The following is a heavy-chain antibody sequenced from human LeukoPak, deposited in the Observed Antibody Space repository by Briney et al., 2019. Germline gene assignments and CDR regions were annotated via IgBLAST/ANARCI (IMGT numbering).Heavy chain of an antibody. D-gene: IGHD3-9*01. CDR1: GFTFSSYA. V-gene: IGHV3-30-3*01. CDR2: ISYDGSNK. Sequence: GGSLRLSCAASGFTFSSYAMHWVRQAQGKGLEWVAVISYDGSNKYYADSVKGRFTISRNNSKNTLYLQSNSLRAEDTAVYECAIDLVDSLYYCGQGTLVPVSS. CDR3: AIDLVDSLYY. J-gene: IGHJ4*02.